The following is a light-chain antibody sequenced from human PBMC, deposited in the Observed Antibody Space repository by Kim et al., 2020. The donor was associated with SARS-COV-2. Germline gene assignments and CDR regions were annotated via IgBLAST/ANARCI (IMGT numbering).Light chain of an antibody. CDR2: YDS. Sequence: PGKTARITCGGNNIGSKSVPWYQQKPGQAPVLVIYYDSDRPSGIPERFSGSNSGNTATLTISRVEAGDEADYYCQVWDSSSDHVVFGGGTQLTVL. CDR1: NIGSKS. V-gene: IGLV3-21*04. J-gene: IGLJ2*01. CDR3: QVWDSSSDHVV.